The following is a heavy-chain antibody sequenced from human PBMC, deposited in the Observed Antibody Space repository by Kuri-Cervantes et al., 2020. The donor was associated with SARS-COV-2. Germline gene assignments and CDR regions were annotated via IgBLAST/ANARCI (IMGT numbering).Heavy chain of an antibody. J-gene: IGHJ6*02. CDR2: IGTAGDT. CDR3: AGGIGSWQQHLTDYGMDV. Sequence: GESLKISCAASGFTFSSYDMHWVRQATGKGLEWVSAIGTAGDTYYPGSVKGRFTISRENAKNSLYLQMNSLRAGNTAVYYCAGGIGSWQQHLTDYGMDVWGQGTTVTVSS. CDR1: GFTFSSYD. V-gene: IGHV3-13*01. D-gene: IGHD6-13*01.